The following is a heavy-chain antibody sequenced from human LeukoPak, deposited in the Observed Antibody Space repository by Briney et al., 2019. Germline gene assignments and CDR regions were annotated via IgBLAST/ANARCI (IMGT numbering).Heavy chain of an antibody. D-gene: IGHD6-6*01. J-gene: IGHJ5*02. CDR3: ARGRTYRSSSWFDP. Sequence: KPSETLSLTCTVSGGSISSYYWSWIRQPPGKGLEWIGYISYSGNTNYNPSLKSRVTISVDTSKNQFSLKLSSVTAADTAVYYCARGRTYRSSSWFDPWGQGTLVTVSS. V-gene: IGHV4-59*01. CDR2: ISYSGNT. CDR1: GGSISSYY.